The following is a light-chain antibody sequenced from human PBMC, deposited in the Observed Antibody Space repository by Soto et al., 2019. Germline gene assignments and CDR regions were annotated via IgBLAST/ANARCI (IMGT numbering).Light chain of an antibody. CDR1: QDISKY. J-gene: IGKJ5*01. Sequence: DIQMTPSPSSVSASVGDRVTITCRASQDISKYLAWYQQRPGEAPRVLISAASNLQSGVPSRFSGSGSGADFTLTINSLQPEDSAIYFCQQAQTFPITFGQGTRLEIK. CDR3: QQAQTFPIT. V-gene: IGKV1-12*01. CDR2: AAS.